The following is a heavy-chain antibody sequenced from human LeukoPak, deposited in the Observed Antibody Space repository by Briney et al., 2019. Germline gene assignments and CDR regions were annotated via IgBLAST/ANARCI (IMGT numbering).Heavy chain of an antibody. CDR1: GGSFSGYY. CDR3: ARVPLLGGTAMVTTFDY. Sequence: SETLSLTCAVYGGSFSGYYWSWIRQPPGKGLEWIGEINHSGSTNYNPSLKSRVTISVGMSKNQFSLKLSSVTAADTAVYYCARVPLLGGTAMVTTFDYWGQGTLITVSS. CDR2: INHSGST. V-gene: IGHV4-34*01. J-gene: IGHJ4*02. D-gene: IGHD5-18*01.